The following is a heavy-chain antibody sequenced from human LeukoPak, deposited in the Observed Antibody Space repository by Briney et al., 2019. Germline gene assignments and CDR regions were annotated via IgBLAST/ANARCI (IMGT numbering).Heavy chain of an antibody. D-gene: IGHD3-22*01. J-gene: IGHJ3*02. Sequence: VASVKVSCKASGYTFTSYGISWVRQAPGQGLEWMGWISAYNGNTNYAQKLQGRVTMTTDTSTSTAYMELRSLRSDDTAVYYCARDQGSGYYGLDAFDIWGQGTMVTVSS. CDR2: ISAYNGNT. CDR1: GYTFTSYG. V-gene: IGHV1-18*01. CDR3: ARDQGSGYYGLDAFDI.